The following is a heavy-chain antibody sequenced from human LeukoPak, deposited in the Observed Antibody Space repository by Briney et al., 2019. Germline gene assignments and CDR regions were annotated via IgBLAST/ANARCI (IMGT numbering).Heavy chain of an antibody. CDR3: ARECGGDCYYFDY. CDR2: IWYDGSNK. J-gene: IGHJ4*02. Sequence: GGSLRLSCAASGFTFSSYGMHWVRQAPGKGLEWVAVIWYDGSNKYYADSVKGRFTISRDNSKNTLYLQMNSLRAEDTAVYYCARECGGDCYYFDYWGQGTLVTVSS. CDR1: GFTFSSYG. D-gene: IGHD2-21*02. V-gene: IGHV3-33*01.